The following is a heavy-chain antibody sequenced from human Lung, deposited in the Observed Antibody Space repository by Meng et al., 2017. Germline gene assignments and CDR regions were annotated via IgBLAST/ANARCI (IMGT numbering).Heavy chain of an antibody. CDR1: GGIFRNLW. V-gene: IGHV3-15*01. J-gene: IGHJ4*02. Sequence: EVQLVESGGGLVRPGGSLRLSCVASGGIFRNLWMTWVRQAPGKGLEWVGRIKSNSDGGTTDYAAPVKGRFTISRDDSKNTLYLQMNSLITEDTAVYFCATGAAAADHWGQGTLVTVSS. CDR2: IKSNSDGGTT. CDR3: ATGAAAADH. D-gene: IGHD6-13*01.